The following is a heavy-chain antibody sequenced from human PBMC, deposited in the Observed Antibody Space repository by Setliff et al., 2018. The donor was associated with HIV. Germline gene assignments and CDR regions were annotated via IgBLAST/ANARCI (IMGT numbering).Heavy chain of an antibody. V-gene: IGHV1-18*01. J-gene: IGHJ4*02. CDR1: GYSFTTFG. CDR3: ARGGYHGFGSYGDY. CDR2: ISTYDGVT. D-gene: IGHD3-10*01. Sequence: ASVKVSCKASGYSFTTFGVTWVRQSPGQGLEWMGWISTYDGVTTYAQKLQGRVTMTTDTSTSTAYMELRSLRSEDTAVYYCARGGYHGFGSYGDYWGQGTLVTVSS.